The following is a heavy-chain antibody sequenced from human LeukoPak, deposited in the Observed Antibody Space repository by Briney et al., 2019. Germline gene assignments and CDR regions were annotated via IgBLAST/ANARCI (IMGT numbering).Heavy chain of an antibody. CDR3: AREIAAAGTRGMDV. V-gene: IGHV4-30-4*01. CDR2: IYYSGRT. Sequence: TLSLTCTVSGGSISSNGYYWSWIRQPPGKGLEWIGYIYYSGRTYYSPSLKSRLIMSVDTSKNQFSLKLSSVTAADTAVYYCAREIAAAGTRGMDVWGQGTTVTVSS. D-gene: IGHD6-13*01. CDR1: GGSISSNGYY. J-gene: IGHJ6*02.